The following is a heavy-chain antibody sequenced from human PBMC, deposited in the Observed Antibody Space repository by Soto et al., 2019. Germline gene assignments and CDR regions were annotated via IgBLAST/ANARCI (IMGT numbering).Heavy chain of an antibody. D-gene: IGHD2-2*01. Sequence: ASVKVSCKASGGTFSSYAISWVRQAPGQGLEWMGGIIPIFGTANYAQKFQGRATITADESTSTAYMELSSLRSEDTAVYYCASVPSTSGLYNWFDPWGQGTLVTVSS. CDR2: IIPIFGTA. J-gene: IGHJ5*02. CDR3: ASVPSTSGLYNWFDP. V-gene: IGHV1-69*13. CDR1: GGTFSSYA.